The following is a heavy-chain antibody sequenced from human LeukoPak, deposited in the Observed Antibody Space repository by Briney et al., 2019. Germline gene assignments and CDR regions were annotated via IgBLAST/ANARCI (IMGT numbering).Heavy chain of an antibody. V-gene: IGHV3-30*18. J-gene: IGHJ6*02. CDR3: AKDAFYCSSTSCYGMDV. CDR1: GFTFSSYG. D-gene: IGHD2-2*01. CDR2: ISYDGSNK. Sequence: PGGSLRLSCAASGFTFSSYGMHWVRQAPGKGLEWVAVISYDGSNKYYADSVKGRFTISRDNSKNTLYLQMNSLRAGDTAVYYCAKDAFYCSSTSCYGMDVWGQGTTVTVSS.